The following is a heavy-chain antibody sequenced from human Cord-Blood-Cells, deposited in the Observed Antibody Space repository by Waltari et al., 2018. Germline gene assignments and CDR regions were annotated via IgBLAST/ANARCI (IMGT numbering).Heavy chain of an antibody. V-gene: IGHV3-23*01. CDR3: AKDRHIVVVPAASSYYMDV. D-gene: IGHD2-2*01. Sequence: EVQLLESGGGLVQPGGSLRLSCAASGFTFSSYAMSWVRQAPGKGLEWVSAISGSGGSTYYADSVKGRFTISRDNSKNTLYLQMNSLRAEDTAVYYCAKDRHIVVVPAASSYYMDVWGKGTTVTVSS. CDR1: GFTFSSYA. J-gene: IGHJ6*03. CDR2: ISGSGGST.